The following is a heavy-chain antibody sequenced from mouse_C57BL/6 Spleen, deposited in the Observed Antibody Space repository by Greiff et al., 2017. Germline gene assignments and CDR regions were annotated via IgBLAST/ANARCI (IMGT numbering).Heavy chain of an antibody. CDR1: GYTFTSYW. D-gene: IGHD2-1*01. CDR3: AREDYGNYNYFDY. V-gene: IGHV1-64*01. J-gene: IGHJ2*01. CDR2: IHPNSGST. Sequence: QVHVKQPGAELVKPGASVKLSCKASGYTFTSYWMHWVKQRPGQGLEWIGMIHPNSGSTNYNEKFKSKATLTVDKSSSTAYMQLSSLTSEDSAVYYCAREDYGNYNYFDYWGQGTTLTVSS.